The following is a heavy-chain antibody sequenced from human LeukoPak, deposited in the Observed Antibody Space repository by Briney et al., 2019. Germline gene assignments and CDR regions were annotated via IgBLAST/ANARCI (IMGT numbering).Heavy chain of an antibody. Sequence: ASVKVSCKASGYTFTSYAMNWVRQAPGQGLEWMGWINTNTGNPTYAQGFTGRFVFSLDTSVSTAYLQISSLKAEDTAVYYCARVAWVDYYDSSGSYGMDVWGQGTTVTVSS. D-gene: IGHD3-22*01. CDR1: GYTFTSYA. J-gene: IGHJ6*02. CDR2: INTNTGNP. CDR3: ARVAWVDYYDSSGSYGMDV. V-gene: IGHV7-4-1*02.